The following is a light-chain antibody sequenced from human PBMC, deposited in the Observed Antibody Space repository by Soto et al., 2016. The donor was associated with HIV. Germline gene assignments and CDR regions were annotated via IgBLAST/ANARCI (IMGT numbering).Light chain of an antibody. CDR2: GKN. J-gene: IGLJ3*02. V-gene: IGLV3-19*01. Sequence: SSELTQDPAVSVALGQTVRITCQGDSLRSYYASWYQQKPGQAPVLVIYGKNNRPSGIPDRFSGSSSGTTASLTITGAQAEDEADYYCNSRDSSGDLWVFGGGTNLTRP. CDR3: NSRDSSGDLWV. CDR1: SLRSYY.